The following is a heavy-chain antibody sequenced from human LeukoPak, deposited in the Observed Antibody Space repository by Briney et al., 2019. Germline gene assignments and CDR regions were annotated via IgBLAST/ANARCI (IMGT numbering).Heavy chain of an antibody. J-gene: IGHJ4*02. V-gene: IGHV3-30*18. CDR2: ISFDGSNK. Sequence: GGSLRLSCAASGFTFSSYGMHWVRQAPGKGLEWVAVISFDGSNKYCSDSVKGRFTISRDNSKNTLYLQMNSLRAEDTAVYYCAKGGSSWYVDYFDYWGQGTLVTVSS. CDR3: AKGGSSWYVDYFDY. CDR1: GFTFSSYG. D-gene: IGHD6-13*01.